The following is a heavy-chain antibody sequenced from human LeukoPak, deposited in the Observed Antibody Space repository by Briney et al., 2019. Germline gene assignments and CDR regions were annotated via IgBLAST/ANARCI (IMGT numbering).Heavy chain of an antibody. CDR2: ISSSSSYI. J-gene: IGHJ3*01. CDR3: ARERLPSAYYYDSSGYVAFDV. Sequence: GGSLRLSCAASGFTFSSYSMNWVRQAPGKGLEWVSSISSSSSYIYYADSVKGRFTISRDNAKNSLYLQMNSLRADDTAVYYCARERLPSAYYYDSSGYVAFDVWGQGTMVTVSS. CDR1: GFTFSSYS. D-gene: IGHD3-22*01. V-gene: IGHV3-21*01.